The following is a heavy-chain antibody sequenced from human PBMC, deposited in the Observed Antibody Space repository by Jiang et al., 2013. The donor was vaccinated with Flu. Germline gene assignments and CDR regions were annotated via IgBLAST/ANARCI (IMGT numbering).Heavy chain of an antibody. CDR3: ARSQKSHYYNSGGYEKEWDMSNDY. CDR1: GFIFSDYW. V-gene: IGHV3-74*01. J-gene: IGHJ4*02. Sequence: VQLVESGGGLVQPGGSLRVSCAGSGFIFSDYWMHWVRQVPGKGLVWVSRINSDGSRTDYADSVKGRFTVSRDNARNTLYLQMNSLRAEDTAVYYCARSQKSHYYNSGGYEKEWDMSNDYWGQGTLVTVSS. CDR2: INSDGSRT. D-gene: IGHD3-22*01.